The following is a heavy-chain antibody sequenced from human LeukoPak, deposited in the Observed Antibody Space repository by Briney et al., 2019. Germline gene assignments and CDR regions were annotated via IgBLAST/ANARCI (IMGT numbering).Heavy chain of an antibody. D-gene: IGHD2-15*01. V-gene: IGHV3-66*01. J-gene: IGHJ4*02. CDR2: IYSGGST. CDR1: GFPVSSNY. CDR3: ARGRSGDPYFDY. Sequence: PGGSLRLSCAASGFPVSSNYMSWVRQAPGKGLEWVSVIYSGGSTYYADSVKGRFTISRDNSKNTLYLQMNSLRAEDTAVYYCARGRSGDPYFDYWGQGTLVTVSS.